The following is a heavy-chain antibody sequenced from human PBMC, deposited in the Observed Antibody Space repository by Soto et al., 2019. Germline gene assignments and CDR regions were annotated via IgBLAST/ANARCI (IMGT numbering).Heavy chain of an antibody. CDR1: GFTVGNNY. D-gene: IGHD3-10*01. J-gene: IGHJ4*02. CDR2: IHRGGST. CDR3: ARSANASGSPFDY. Sequence: PGGSLRLSCAASGFTVGNNYMSWVRQAPGKGLEWVSIIHRGGSTSYADSVKGRFTISRDSSKNILYLQINGLTADDTAVYYCARSANASGSPFDYWGQGALVTVSS. V-gene: IGHV3-66*01.